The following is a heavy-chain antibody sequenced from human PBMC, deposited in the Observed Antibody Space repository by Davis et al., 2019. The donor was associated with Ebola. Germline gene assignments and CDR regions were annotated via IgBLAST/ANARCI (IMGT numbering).Heavy chain of an antibody. D-gene: IGHD2-2*02. CDR1: GFTFSSYG. V-gene: IGHV3-30*02. CDR2: IRYDGSNK. CDR3: AKEILRYCSSTSCYKPDY. Sequence: GESLKISCAASGFTFSSYGMHWVRQAPGKGLEWVAFIRYDGSNKYYADSVKGRFTISRDNSKNTLYLQMNSLRAEDTAVYYCAKEILRYCSSTSCYKPDYWGQGTLVTVSS. J-gene: IGHJ4*02.